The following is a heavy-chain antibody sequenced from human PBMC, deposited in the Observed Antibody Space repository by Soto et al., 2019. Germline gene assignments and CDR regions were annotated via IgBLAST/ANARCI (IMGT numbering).Heavy chain of an antibody. CDR3: ARGVWFGELLFGAFDI. CDR1: GGSISSYY. V-gene: IGHV4-59*01. Sequence: SETLSLTCTVSGGSISSYYWSWIRQPPGKGLEWIGYIYYSGSTNYNPSLKSRVTISVDTSKNQFSLKLSSVTAADTAVYYCARGVWFGELLFGAFDIWGQGTMVTVSS. D-gene: IGHD3-10*01. J-gene: IGHJ3*02. CDR2: IYYSGST.